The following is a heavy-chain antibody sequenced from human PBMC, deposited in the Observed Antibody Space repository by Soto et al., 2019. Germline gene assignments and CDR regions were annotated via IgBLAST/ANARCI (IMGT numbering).Heavy chain of an antibody. V-gene: IGHV4-30-4*08. CDR1: GGSIASGDSY. CDR3: AREGAASYSYYYGTDV. Sequence: SETLSLTCTVSGGSIASGDSYWSWIRQSPGKGLEWIGYIYYSGSTYYNPSLESRFTISVDTSKNQFSLKLNSVTAADTAVYYCAREGAASYSYYYGTDVWGQGTTVTVSS. CDR2: IYYSGST. D-gene: IGHD3-16*01. J-gene: IGHJ6*02.